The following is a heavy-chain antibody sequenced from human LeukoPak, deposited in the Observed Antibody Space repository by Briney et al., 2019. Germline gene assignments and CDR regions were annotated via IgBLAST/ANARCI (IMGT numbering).Heavy chain of an antibody. Sequence: GGSLRLSCAASGFTFSSYGMHWVRQAPGKGLEWVAFIRYDGSNKYYADSVKGRFTISRDNSKNTLYLQMNSLRAEDTAVYYCAKAGRPKAPLLRFGESSFYYYYMDVWGKGTTVTISS. CDR3: AKAGRPKAPLLRFGESSFYYYYMDV. V-gene: IGHV3-30*02. D-gene: IGHD3-10*01. CDR1: GFTFSSYG. CDR2: IRYDGSNK. J-gene: IGHJ6*03.